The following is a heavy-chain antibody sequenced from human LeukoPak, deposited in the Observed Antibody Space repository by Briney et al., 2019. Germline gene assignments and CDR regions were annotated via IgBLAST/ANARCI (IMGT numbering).Heavy chain of an antibody. D-gene: IGHD4-17*01. Sequence: PGGSLRLSCAASGFTFSNYAMNWVRQAPGKGLEWVSVISGSGYSTYYADSVKGRFTISRDNSKNALYLQTNSLRAEDTAVYYCAKDYGDYAYYFNYWGQGTLVTVSS. CDR2: ISGSGYST. J-gene: IGHJ4*02. CDR3: AKDYGDYAYYFNY. V-gene: IGHV3-23*01. CDR1: GFTFSNYA.